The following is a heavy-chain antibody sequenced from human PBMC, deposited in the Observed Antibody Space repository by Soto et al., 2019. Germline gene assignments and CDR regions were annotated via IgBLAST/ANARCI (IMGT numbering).Heavy chain of an antibody. CDR1: GFTFSSYG. D-gene: IGHD4-17*01. J-gene: IGHJ6*02. CDR3: AKTKLRPPGYYYYYGMDV. Sequence: LRLSCAASGFTFSSYGMHWVRQAPGKGLEWVAVISYDGSNKYYADSVKGRFTISRDNSKNTLYLQMNSLRAEDTAVYYCAKTKLRPPGYYYYYGMDVWGQGTTVTVSS. V-gene: IGHV3-30*18. CDR2: ISYDGSNK.